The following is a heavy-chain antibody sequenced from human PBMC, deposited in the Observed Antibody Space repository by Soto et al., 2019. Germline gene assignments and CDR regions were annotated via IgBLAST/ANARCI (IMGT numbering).Heavy chain of an antibody. CDR1: GYTFTSYA. D-gene: IGHD6-13*01. J-gene: IGHJ4*02. CDR3: AREQQLTLDY. V-gene: IGHV1-3*05. Sequence: QVQLVQSGAEEKKPGASVKVSCKASGYTFTSYAMHWVRQAPGQRLEWMGWINAGNGNTKYSQKFQGRVTITRDTTASTADMELSSRRSEDTAVYYCAREQQLTLDYWGQGTLVTVSS. CDR2: INAGNGNT.